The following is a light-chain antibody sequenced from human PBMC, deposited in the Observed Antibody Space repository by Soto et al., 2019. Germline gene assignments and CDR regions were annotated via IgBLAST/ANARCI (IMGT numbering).Light chain of an antibody. V-gene: IGLV2-14*01. CDR1: SSDVGGYNY. Sequence: QSALTQPASVSGSPGQSITISCTGTSSDVGGYNYVSWYQQHPGKAPKLMIYDVSNRPSGVSDRFSGSKSGNTASLTISGLQAEDEADYYYSSYTSSGTLDYVFGTGTKLTVL. J-gene: IGLJ1*01. CDR3: SSYTSSGTLDYV. CDR2: DVS.